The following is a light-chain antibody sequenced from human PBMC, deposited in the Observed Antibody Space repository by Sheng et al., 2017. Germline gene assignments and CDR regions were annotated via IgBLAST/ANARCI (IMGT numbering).Light chain of an antibody. Sequence: EIVLTQSPDTLSLFPGDRATLSCRASQTIISSFLAWYQHKPGQSPRLLIYDISTRATGIPDRFSGSGSGTDFTLTISRLEPEDFAVYYCQQYDSSPWTFGQGTKVEIK. V-gene: IGKV3-20*01. CDR2: DIS. CDR3: QQYDSSPWT. CDR1: QTIISSF. J-gene: IGKJ1*01.